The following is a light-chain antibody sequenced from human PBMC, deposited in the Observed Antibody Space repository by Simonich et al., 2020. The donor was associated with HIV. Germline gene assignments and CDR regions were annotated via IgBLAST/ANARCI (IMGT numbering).Light chain of an antibody. J-gene: IGKJ1*01. V-gene: IGKV1-5*03. CDR3: LSGT. Sequence: DIQMTQSPSSVSASVGDRVTITCRASQGIISYLALYQQKPGKAPNLLIYTASNLESGVPSRFSGSGSGTEFTLTISRLQPDDFATYYCLSGTFGQGTKVEIK. CDR1: QGIISY. CDR2: TAS.